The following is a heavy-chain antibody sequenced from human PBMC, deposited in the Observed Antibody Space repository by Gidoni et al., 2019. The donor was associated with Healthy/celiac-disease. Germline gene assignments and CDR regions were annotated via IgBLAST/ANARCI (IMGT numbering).Heavy chain of an antibody. CDR2: IKQDGSEN. CDR3: ASGVTEGVWFDP. Sequence: EVQLVESGGGLVQPGGSLRLSCAASGFTFSSYWMSWVRQAPGKGLEWVANIKQDGSENYYVDSVKGRFTISRDNAQNSLYLQMNSLRAEDTAVYYCASGVTEGVWFDPWGQGTLVTVSS. V-gene: IGHV3-7*01. J-gene: IGHJ5*02. CDR1: GFTFSSYW. D-gene: IGHD2-21*02.